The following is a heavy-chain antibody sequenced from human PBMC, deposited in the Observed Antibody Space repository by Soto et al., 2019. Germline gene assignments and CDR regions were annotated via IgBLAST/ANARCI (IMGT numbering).Heavy chain of an antibody. V-gene: IGHV3-74*01. CDR1: GFTFSSYW. D-gene: IGHD5-12*01. CDR3: ARDGYSGYDWVVFDY. CDR2: INSDGSST. Sequence: LRLSCAASGFTFSSYWMHWVRQAPGKGLVWVSRINSDGSSTSYADSVKGRFTISRDNAKNTLYLQMNSLRAEDTAVYYCARDGYSGYDWVVFDYWGQGTLVTVSS. J-gene: IGHJ4*02.